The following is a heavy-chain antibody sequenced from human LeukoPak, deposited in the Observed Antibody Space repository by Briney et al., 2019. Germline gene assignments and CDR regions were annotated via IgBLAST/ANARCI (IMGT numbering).Heavy chain of an antibody. CDR1: GYTFTSYV. V-gene: IGHV7-4-1*02. CDR2: INTNTGNP. CDR3: ARGPGRQTYYDFWRGD. Sequence: GASVKVSCKASGYTFTSYVMNWVRQAPGQGLEWMGWINTNTGNPTYAQGFTGRFVFSLDTSVSTAYLQISSLKAEDTAVYYCARGPGRQTYYDFWRGDWGQGTLVTVSS. D-gene: IGHD3-3*01. J-gene: IGHJ4*02.